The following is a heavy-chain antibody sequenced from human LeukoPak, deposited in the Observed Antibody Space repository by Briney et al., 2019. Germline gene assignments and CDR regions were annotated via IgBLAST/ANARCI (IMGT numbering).Heavy chain of an antibody. CDR2: IRYDGNNK. CDR1: GFTFSSYG. CDR3: AKPDYSRSSGPYFFDY. V-gene: IGHV3-30*02. D-gene: IGHD6-6*01. Sequence: GGSLRLSCAASGFTFSSYGMHWFRQAPATGREGVALIRYDGNNKNYADSVKGRFTISRDNSKNKLYLQLNSLTADDTAVYFCAKPDYSRSSGPYFFDYWGQGTLVAVSS. J-gene: IGHJ4*02.